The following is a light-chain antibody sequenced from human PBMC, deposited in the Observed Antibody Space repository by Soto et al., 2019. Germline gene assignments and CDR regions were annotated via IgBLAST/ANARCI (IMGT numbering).Light chain of an antibody. CDR1: SGHSRYA. J-gene: IGLJ3*02. CDR3: QTWGTGIPRV. CDR2: VNSDGSH. Sequence: QPVLTQSPSASASLGASVKLTCSLSSGHSRYAIAWHQQQPEKGPRYLMKVNSDGSHNKGDGIPDRFSGSSSGAERYLTISSLPSEDEADYYCQTWGTGIPRVFGGGTKLTVL. V-gene: IGLV4-69*01.